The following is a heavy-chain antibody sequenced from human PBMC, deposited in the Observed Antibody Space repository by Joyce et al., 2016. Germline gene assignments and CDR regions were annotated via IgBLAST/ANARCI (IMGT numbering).Heavy chain of an antibody. CDR3: ARHAAIGTWSHFEY. V-gene: IGHV5-51*01. Sequence: EVQLVQSGPEVKKHGESLKISCQGSGYTFADYWIGWVRQMPGKGLEWVGIIFARNSETRYRPSCQGHGTISIDKSTSTDYLQSSGLKASDTAIYYCARHAAIGTWSHFEYWGQGTLVTVSS. D-gene: IGHD1-1*01. CDR1: GYTFADYW. J-gene: IGHJ4*02. CDR2: IFARNSET.